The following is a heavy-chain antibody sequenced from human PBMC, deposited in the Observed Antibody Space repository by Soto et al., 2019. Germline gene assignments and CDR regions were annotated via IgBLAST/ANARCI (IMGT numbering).Heavy chain of an antibody. V-gene: IGHV4-59*08. Sequence: SETLSLTCTVSGASVTSFYWSWIRQAPGKGLEWIGYISDSGSTNYSPSLGSRVTIPVDTSKNQFSLRLTSVTAADTAVYYCARRNGIDFWGQGTLVTVSS. CDR3: ARRNGIDF. CDR2: ISDSGST. D-gene: IGHD2-8*01. CDR1: GASVTSFY. J-gene: IGHJ4*02.